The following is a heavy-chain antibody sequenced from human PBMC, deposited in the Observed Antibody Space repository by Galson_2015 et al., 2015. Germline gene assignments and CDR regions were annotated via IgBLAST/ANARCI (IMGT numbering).Heavy chain of an antibody. CDR2: MNPNSGNT. V-gene: IGHV1-8*01. J-gene: IGHJ6*02. Sequence: SVKVSCKASGYTFTSYDINWVRQATGQGLEWMGWMNPNSGNTGYAQKFQGRVTMTRNTSISTAYMELSSLRSEDTAVYYCARVLLGYCTNGVCSSYGMDVWGQGTTVTVSS. D-gene: IGHD2-8*01. CDR1: GYTFTSYD. CDR3: ARVLLGYCTNGVCSSYGMDV.